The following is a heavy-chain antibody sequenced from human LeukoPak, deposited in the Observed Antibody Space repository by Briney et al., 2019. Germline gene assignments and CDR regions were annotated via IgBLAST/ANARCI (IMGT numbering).Heavy chain of an antibody. Sequence: GGSLRLPCAASGFTFSSYWMHWVRQAPGKGLVWVSRINSDGSSTSYADSVKGRFTISRDNAKNTLYLQMNSLRAEDTAVYYCASGGELGSTWFDLWGQGTLVTVSS. CDR2: INSDGSST. J-gene: IGHJ5*02. D-gene: IGHD7-27*01. CDR3: ASGGELGSTWFDL. V-gene: IGHV3-74*01. CDR1: GFTFSSYW.